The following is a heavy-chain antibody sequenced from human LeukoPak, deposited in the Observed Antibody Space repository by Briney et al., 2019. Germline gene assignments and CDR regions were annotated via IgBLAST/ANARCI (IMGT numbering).Heavy chain of an antibody. Sequence: ASMKVSCKASGYTFTSYGITWVRRAPGQGLEWMGIINPSGGSTSYAQKFQGRVTMTRDMSTSTVYMELSSLRSEDTAVYYCARDCSLGLLFGPRNWFDPWGQGTLVTVSS. J-gene: IGHJ5*02. CDR1: GYTFTSYG. V-gene: IGHV1-46*01. CDR3: ARDCSLGLLFGPRNWFDP. CDR2: INPSGGST. D-gene: IGHD2-15*01.